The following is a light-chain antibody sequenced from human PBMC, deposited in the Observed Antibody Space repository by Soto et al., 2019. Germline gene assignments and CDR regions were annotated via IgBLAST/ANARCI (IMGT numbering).Light chain of an antibody. V-gene: IGKV1-9*01. J-gene: IGKJ4*01. Sequence: DIQLTQSPSLLSASVGDRVTITCRASQAISTYLAWYQQASGKAPKLLISAASTLQRGVPSRFSGSGSGTQFTLTISSLQPEDFATYYCQQLNAYPLTCGGGTRVEIK. CDR3: QQLNAYPLT. CDR2: AAS. CDR1: QAISTY.